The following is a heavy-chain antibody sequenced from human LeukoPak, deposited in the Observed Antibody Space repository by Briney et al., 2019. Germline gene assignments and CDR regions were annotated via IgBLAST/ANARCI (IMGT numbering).Heavy chain of an antibody. Sequence: GGSLRLSCAASGFTVSSNYMSWVRQAPGKGLEWASVIYAGGSTYYADSVKGRFTISRDNSKNTLYLQMNSLRAEDTAVYYCAGLGITMIGGVWGKGTTVTISS. CDR1: GFTVSSNY. J-gene: IGHJ6*04. D-gene: IGHD3-10*02. V-gene: IGHV3-66*04. CDR2: IYAGGST. CDR3: AGLGITMIGGV.